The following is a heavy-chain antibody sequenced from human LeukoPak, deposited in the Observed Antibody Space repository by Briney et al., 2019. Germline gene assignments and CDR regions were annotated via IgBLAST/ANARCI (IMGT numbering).Heavy chain of an antibody. CDR1: GFTFSSYA. CDR3: AKVRGITMVRGVDY. Sequence: GGSLRLSCAASGFTFSSYAMSWVRQAPGKGLEWVSAISGSGGSTSYADSVKGRFTISRDNSKNTLYLQMNSLRAEDTDVYYCAKVRGITMVRGVDYWGQGTLVTVSS. J-gene: IGHJ4*02. CDR2: ISGSGGST. D-gene: IGHD3-10*01. V-gene: IGHV3-23*01.